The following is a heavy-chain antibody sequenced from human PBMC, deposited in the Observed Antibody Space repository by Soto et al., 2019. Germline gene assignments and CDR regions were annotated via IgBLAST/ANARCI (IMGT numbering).Heavy chain of an antibody. D-gene: IGHD2-2*02. CDR3: AEGRIPDY. V-gene: IGHV3-23*01. Sequence: EVQLLESGGGLVQPGGSLRLSCAASGFSFSSYAMTWVRQAPGKGLEWVSTTSGSGGSTYYADSVKGRFTISRDNSKNTLYLQGSRQRAEYSALCCCAEGRIPDYWGQGTLVTVSS. CDR2: TSGSGGST. J-gene: IGHJ4*02. CDR1: GFSFSSYA.